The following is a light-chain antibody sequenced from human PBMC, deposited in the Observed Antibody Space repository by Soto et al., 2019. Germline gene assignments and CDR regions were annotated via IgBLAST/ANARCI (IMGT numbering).Light chain of an antibody. CDR2: DAS. CDR1: ESISTW. J-gene: IGKJ2*01. Sequence: DIPMTQSPSTLSASVGDRVTITCRASESISTWLAWSQQKPGKDPKVLIYDASTLDSGVPSRFSGSGSGTEFTLTISSLQPDDFATYYCQQYKNYPMYTFGQGTKLQIK. CDR3: QQYKNYPMYT. V-gene: IGKV1-5*01.